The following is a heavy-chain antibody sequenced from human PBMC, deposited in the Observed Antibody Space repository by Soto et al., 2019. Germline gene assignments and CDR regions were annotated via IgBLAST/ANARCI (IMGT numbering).Heavy chain of an antibody. Sequence: QVQLQQWGAGLLKPSETLSLTCAVYGGSFSGYYWSWIRQPPGKGLEWIGEINHSGSTNYNPSLKSPVTISVDTSKNQFSLKLSSVTAADTAVYYCARAYSSSANWFDPWGQGTLVTVSS. V-gene: IGHV4-34*01. D-gene: IGHD6-6*01. CDR1: GGSFSGYY. CDR3: ARAYSSSANWFDP. J-gene: IGHJ5*02. CDR2: INHSGST.